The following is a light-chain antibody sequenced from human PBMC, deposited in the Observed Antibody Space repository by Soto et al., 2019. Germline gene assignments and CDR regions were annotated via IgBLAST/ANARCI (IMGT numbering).Light chain of an antibody. V-gene: IGKV1-5*03. Sequence: DIQMTQSPSTLSASVGDRVTITCRASQSIGVWLAWYQQKPGTAPKLLIYKTSTLDSGVPLRFSGRGSGTEFTLTISSLQPDDFATYYCQQYINYFRTFGQGTKVEIK. CDR3: QQYINYFRT. CDR2: KTS. CDR1: QSIGVW. J-gene: IGKJ1*01.